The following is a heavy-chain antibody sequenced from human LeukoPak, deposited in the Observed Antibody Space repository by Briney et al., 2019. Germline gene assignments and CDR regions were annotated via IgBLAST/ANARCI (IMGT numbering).Heavy chain of an antibody. CDR2: IKSDGSDT. CDR1: GFTFSSYW. D-gene: IGHD6-19*01. V-gene: IGHV3-74*01. Sequence: GGSLRLSCAASGFTFSSYWMSWVRQAPGKGLVWVSRIKSDGSDTSYADSVKGRFIISRDNAKNTLYLQMNSLRAEDTAIYYCAREIAVAGAQFDPWGQGTLVTVSS. J-gene: IGHJ5*02. CDR3: AREIAVAGAQFDP.